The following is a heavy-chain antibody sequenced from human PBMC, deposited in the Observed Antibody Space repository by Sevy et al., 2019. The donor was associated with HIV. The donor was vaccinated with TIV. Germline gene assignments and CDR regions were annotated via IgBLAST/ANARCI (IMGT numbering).Heavy chain of an antibody. D-gene: IGHD2-2*01. CDR2: MSGSGGST. Sequence: GGSLRLSCAASGFTFSSYAMSWVRQAPGKGLEWVSAMSGSGGSTYYADSVKGRFTISRDNSKNTLYLQMNSLRAEDTAVYYCAKSRGVVPAVPDAFDIWGQGTMVTVSS. CDR1: GFTFSSYA. CDR3: AKSRGVVPAVPDAFDI. V-gene: IGHV3-23*01. J-gene: IGHJ3*02.